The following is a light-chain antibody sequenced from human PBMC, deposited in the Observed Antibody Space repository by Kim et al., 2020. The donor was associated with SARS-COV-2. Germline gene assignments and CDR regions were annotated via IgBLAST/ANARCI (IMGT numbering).Light chain of an antibody. CDR2: AAS. CDR3: QQSYSRPPA. J-gene: IGKJ1*01. Sequence: DIQMTQSPSSLSASVGDRVAITCRASQSISSYLNWYQQKPGKAPKLLIYAASTLQSGVPSRFSGSGSGTDFTLTISSLQPEDFAIYYCQQSYSRPPAFGQGTKVEIK. CDR1: QSISSY. V-gene: IGKV1-39*01.